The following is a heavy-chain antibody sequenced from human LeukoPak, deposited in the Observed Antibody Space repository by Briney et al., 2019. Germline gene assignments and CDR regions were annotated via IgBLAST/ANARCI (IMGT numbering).Heavy chain of an antibody. Sequence: SGGSLRLSCAGSGFNLSRHWMHWVRQGPGKGLVWVSRISSDGSTTGYADSVKGRFTISRDNAKNTLHLQMNSLGVEDMAVYYCTREAYHDILTGTGEEAFDMWGQGTMVTVSS. CDR3: TREAYHDILTGTGEEAFDM. CDR2: ISSDGSTT. V-gene: IGHV3-74*01. J-gene: IGHJ3*02. CDR1: GFNLSRHW. D-gene: IGHD3-9*01.